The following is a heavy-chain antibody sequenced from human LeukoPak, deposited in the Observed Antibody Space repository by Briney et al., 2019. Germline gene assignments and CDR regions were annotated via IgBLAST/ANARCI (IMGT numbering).Heavy chain of an antibody. CDR3: ARVVSTVSRTFDY. J-gene: IGHJ4*02. Sequence: SETLSLTCTVSGGSISSYYWSWIRQPPGKGLEWIGYIYYSGSTNYNPSLKSRVTISVDTSKNQFSLKLCSVTAADTAVYYCARVVSTVSRTFDYWGQGTLVTVSS. CDR2: IYYSGST. CDR1: GGSISSYY. V-gene: IGHV4-59*01. D-gene: IGHD5/OR15-5a*01.